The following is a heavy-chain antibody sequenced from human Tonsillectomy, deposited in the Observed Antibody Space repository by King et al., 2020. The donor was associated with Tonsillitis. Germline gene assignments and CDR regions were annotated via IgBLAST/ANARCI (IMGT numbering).Heavy chain of an antibody. D-gene: IGHD2-21*02. V-gene: IGHV3-23*04. Sequence: QLVQSGGGMVQPGGSLRVSCVASGFTFSNYAMSWVRQAPGKGLEWVSAISGSGGSTNYTDSVKGRFTISRDNSKDTLYLQMNSLRAEDTAVYYCAKSVGTVELFHGLDIWGQGTMVTVSS. J-gene: IGHJ3*02. CDR1: GFTFSNYA. CDR2: ISGSGGST. CDR3: AKSVGTVELFHGLDI.